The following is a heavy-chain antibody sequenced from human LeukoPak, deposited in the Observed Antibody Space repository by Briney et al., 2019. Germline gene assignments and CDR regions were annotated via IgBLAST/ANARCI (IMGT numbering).Heavy chain of an antibody. D-gene: IGHD3-22*01. CDR3: AKRGVVIRVILVGFHKEAYYFDS. CDR2: ISDSGGRT. CDR1: EITLSNSG. Sequence: PGGSLRLSCAVSEITLSNSGMSWVRQAPGKGLEWVAGISDSGGRTNYADSVKGRFTISRDNPKNTLYLQMNSLRAEDTAVYFCAKRGVVIRVILVGFHKEAYYFDSWGQGALVTVSS. V-gene: IGHV3-23*01. J-gene: IGHJ4*02.